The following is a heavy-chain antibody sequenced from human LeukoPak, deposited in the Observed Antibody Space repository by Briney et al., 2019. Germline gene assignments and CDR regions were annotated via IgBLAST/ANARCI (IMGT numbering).Heavy chain of an antibody. D-gene: IGHD3-10*01. V-gene: IGHV4-34*01. J-gene: IGHJ4*02. CDR2: INHSGST. CDR1: GGSFSGYY. Sequence: AETLSLTCAVYGGSFSGYYWSWVGQPPGKGLEWSGEINHSGSTNYKPSLKSRVTISVDSSKTQFSLKLSSVTAADTAVYYCARAHQKLFMVRGVKLSGNYYFDYWGQGTLVTVSS. CDR3: ARAHQKLFMVRGVKLSGNYYFDY.